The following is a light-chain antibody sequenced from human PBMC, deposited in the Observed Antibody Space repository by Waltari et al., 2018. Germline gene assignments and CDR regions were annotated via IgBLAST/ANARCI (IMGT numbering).Light chain of an antibody. CDR1: RRDVGYYNY. V-gene: IGLV2-11*01. Sequence: QSALTQPRSVSGSPGPSVTLSCTGTRRDVGYYNYVPWYQQHPGKPPKLMIYDVTKRPSGVPDRFSGSNSGNTASLTVSGLQAEDEADYYCCSFARSSTLVFGGGTKLTVL. J-gene: IGLJ2*01. CDR2: DVT. CDR3: CSFARSSTLV.